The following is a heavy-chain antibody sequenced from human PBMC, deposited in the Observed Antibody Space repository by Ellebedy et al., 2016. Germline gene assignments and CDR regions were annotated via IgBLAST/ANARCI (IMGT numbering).Heavy chain of an antibody. CDR2: IKQDGSEK. V-gene: IGHV3-7*01. Sequence: GESLKISXAASGFTFSSYWMSWVRQAPGKGLEWVANIKQDGSEKYYVDSVKGRFTISRDNAKNSLYLQMNSLRAEDTAVYYCAREGLPGRGMDVWGQGTTVTVSS. CDR1: GFTFSSYW. J-gene: IGHJ6*02. D-gene: IGHD5-12*01. CDR3: AREGLPGRGMDV.